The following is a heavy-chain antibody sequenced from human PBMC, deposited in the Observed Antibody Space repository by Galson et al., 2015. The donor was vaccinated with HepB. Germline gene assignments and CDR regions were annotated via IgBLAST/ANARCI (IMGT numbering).Heavy chain of an antibody. CDR3: ASWGYGDFPLD. D-gene: IGHD4-17*01. CDR1: GGSISSYY. J-gene: IGHJ3*01. Sequence: SETLSLTCTVSGGSISSYYWSWIRQPPGKGLEWIGYIYYSGSTNYNPSLKSRVTISVDTSKNQFSLKLSSVTAADTAVYYCASWGYGDFPLDWGQGQWSPSLQ. V-gene: IGHV4-59*01. CDR2: IYYSGST.